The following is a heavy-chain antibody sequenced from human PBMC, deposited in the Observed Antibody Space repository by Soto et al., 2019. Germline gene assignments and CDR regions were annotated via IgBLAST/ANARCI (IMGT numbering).Heavy chain of an antibody. Sequence: QVQLQESGPGLVKPSQTLSLTCTVSGGSISSGGYYWSWIRQHPGKGLEWIGYIYYSGSTYYNPSLKSRVTISVDTSKNQFSLKLSSVTAADTAVYYCARVKREVVVPDNFAYWGQGTLVTVSS. CDR3: ARVKREVVVPDNFAY. D-gene: IGHD3-22*01. J-gene: IGHJ4*02. V-gene: IGHV4-31*03. CDR1: GGSISSGGYY. CDR2: IYYSGST.